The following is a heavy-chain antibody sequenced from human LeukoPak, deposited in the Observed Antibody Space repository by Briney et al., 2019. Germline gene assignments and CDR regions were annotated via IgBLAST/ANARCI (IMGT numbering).Heavy chain of an antibody. CDR1: GFTFSSYS. V-gene: IGHV3-21*01. CDR3: ARDHVAAAVSEDAFDI. Sequence: PGGSLRLSCAASGFTFSSYSMNWVRQAPGKGLEWVSSISSSSSYIYYADSVKGRFTISRDNAKNSLYLQMNSLRAEDTAVYYCARDHVAAAVSEDAFDIWGQGTMVTVSS. D-gene: IGHD6-13*01. J-gene: IGHJ3*02. CDR2: ISSSSSYI.